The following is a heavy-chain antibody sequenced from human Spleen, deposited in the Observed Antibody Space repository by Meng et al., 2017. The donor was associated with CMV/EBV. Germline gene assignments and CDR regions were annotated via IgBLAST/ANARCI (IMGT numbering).Heavy chain of an antibody. V-gene: IGHV3-23*01. CDR3: AKEDRGGGANYDFWSGQPNYYYGMDV. D-gene: IGHD3-3*01. J-gene: IGHJ6*02. CDR1: GFTFNTYA. Sequence: GESLKISCTGSGFTFNTYAITWVRQAPGKRLEWVSTISGGGGRTYYADSVKGRFTISRDNFQQTLYLEMNSLSVEDTAVYFCAKEDRGGGANYDFWSGQPNYYYGMDVWGQGTTVTVSS. CDR2: ISGGGGRT.